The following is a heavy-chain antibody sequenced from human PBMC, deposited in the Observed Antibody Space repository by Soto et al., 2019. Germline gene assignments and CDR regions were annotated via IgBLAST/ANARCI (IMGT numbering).Heavy chain of an antibody. CDR3: ARGSPYSYFYYYMDV. Sequence: QVQLQESGPGLVKPSQTLSLTCTVSGGSISSGGYYWSWIRQHPGKGLEWIGYIYYSGSTYYNPYLKSRVTISVDTSKNQFSLKLSSVTAADTAVYYCARGSPYSYFYYYMDVWGKGTTVTVSS. J-gene: IGHJ6*03. CDR1: GGSISSGGYY. CDR2: IYYSGST. D-gene: IGHD5-18*01. V-gene: IGHV4-31*03.